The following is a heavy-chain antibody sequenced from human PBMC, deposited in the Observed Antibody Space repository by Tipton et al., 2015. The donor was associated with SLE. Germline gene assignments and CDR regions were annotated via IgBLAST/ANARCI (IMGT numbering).Heavy chain of an antibody. CDR1: GGSISSYY. CDR2: IYYSGST. CDR3: ASTADYYDSSAQGAFDI. J-gene: IGHJ3*02. D-gene: IGHD3-22*01. V-gene: IGHV4-59*13. Sequence: LRLSCTVSGGSISSYYWSWIRQPPGKGLEWIGHIYYSGSTNYNPSLKSRVTISVDTSKNQFSLKLSSVTAADTAVYYCASTADYYDSSAQGAFDIWGQGTMVTVSS.